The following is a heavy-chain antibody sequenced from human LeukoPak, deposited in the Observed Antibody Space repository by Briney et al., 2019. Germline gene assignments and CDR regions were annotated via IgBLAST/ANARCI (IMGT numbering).Heavy chain of an antibody. CDR2: INPNSGGT. Sequence: ASVKVSCKASGYTFTGYYMHWVRQAPGQGLEWMGWINPNSGGTNYAQKFQGRVTMTRDTSISTAYMELSRLRSDDTAVYYCARSTMVRGASYNWFDPWGQGTLVTVSS. V-gene: IGHV1-2*02. J-gene: IGHJ5*02. D-gene: IGHD3-10*01. CDR3: ARSTMVRGASYNWFDP. CDR1: GYTFTGYY.